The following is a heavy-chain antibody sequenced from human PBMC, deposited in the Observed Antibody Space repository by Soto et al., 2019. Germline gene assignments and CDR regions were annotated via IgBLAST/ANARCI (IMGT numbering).Heavy chain of an antibody. CDR2: IKSKTDGGTT. J-gene: IGHJ4*02. CDR3: TTGKWIQLWYPYYFDY. V-gene: IGHV3-15*07. Sequence: PAGSLRLSCAASGFTFSNAWMNWVRQAPGKGLEWVGRIKSKTDGGTTDYAAPVKGRFTISRDDSKNTLYLQMNSLKTEDTAVYYCTTGKWIQLWYPYYFDYWGQGTLVTVSS. CDR1: GFTFSNAW. D-gene: IGHD5-18*01.